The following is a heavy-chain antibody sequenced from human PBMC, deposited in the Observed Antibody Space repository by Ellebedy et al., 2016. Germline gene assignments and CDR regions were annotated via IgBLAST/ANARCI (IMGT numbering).Heavy chain of an antibody. J-gene: IGHJ5*02. Sequence: SVEVSCXASGYTFTTYDINWVRQAAGQGLEWMGGIIPIFGTANYAQKFQGRVTITADKSTSTAYMELSSLRSEDTAVYYCARDLVTFGGVIAPKNWFDPWGQGTLVTVSS. V-gene: IGHV1-69*06. D-gene: IGHD3-16*01. CDR2: IIPIFGTA. CDR1: GYTFTTYD. CDR3: ARDLVTFGGVIAPKNWFDP.